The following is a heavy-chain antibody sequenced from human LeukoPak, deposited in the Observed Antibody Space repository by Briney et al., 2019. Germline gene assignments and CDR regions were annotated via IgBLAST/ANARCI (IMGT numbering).Heavy chain of an antibody. CDR2: ISYDGSNK. CDR1: GFTFSSYA. D-gene: IGHD4-17*01. CDR3: ARDRAYGDYRDAFDI. J-gene: IGHJ3*02. V-gene: IGHV3-30*04. Sequence: GGSLRLSRAASGFTFSSYAMLWVRQAPGKGLEWVAVISYDGSNKYYADSVKGRFTISRDNSENTLYLQMNSLRAEDTAVYYCARDRAYGDYRDAFDIWGQGTMVTVSS.